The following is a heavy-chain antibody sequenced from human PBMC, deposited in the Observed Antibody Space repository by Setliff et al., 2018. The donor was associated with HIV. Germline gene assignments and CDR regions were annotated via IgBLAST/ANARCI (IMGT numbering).Heavy chain of an antibody. CDR3: ARDHKYYYDSSGLDY. D-gene: IGHD3-22*01. CDR2: IFYSGST. V-gene: IGHV4-39*07. J-gene: IGHJ4*02. Sequence: SETLSLTCTVSGGSIASSTYYWDWIRQPPGKGLEWIGSIFYSGSTYYNPSVKSRVTISIDTSKNQFSLRLSSVTAADTAVYYCARDHKYYYDSSGLDYWGQGTLVTVSS. CDR1: GGSIASSTYY.